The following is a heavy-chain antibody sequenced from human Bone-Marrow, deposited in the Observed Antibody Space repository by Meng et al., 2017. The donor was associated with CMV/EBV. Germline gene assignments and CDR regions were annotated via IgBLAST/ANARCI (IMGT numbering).Heavy chain of an antibody. Sequence: GESLKISCAASGFTFSSYAMSWVRQAPGKGLEWVSAISGSGGSTYYADSVKGRFTISRDNARRSLFLQMNGLRAEDTAWYYCAKGGGGGIPAALSYWGQGTLVTVSS. CDR1: GFTFSSYA. V-gene: IGHV3-23*01. CDR3: AKGGGGGIPAALSY. CDR2: ISGSGGST. D-gene: IGHD2-2*01. J-gene: IGHJ4*01.